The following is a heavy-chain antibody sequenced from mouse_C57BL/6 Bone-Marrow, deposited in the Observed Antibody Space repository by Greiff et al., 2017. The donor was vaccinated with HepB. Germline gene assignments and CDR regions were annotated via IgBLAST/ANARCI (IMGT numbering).Heavy chain of an antibody. Sequence: VQLQQSGAELVKPGASVKLSCKASGYTFTSYWMHWVKQRPGQGLEWIGMIHPNSGSTNYNEKFKSKATLTVDKSSSTAYMQLSSLTSEDSAVYYCALYYGNRFAYWGQGTLVTVSA. D-gene: IGHD2-1*01. CDR1: GYTFTSYW. V-gene: IGHV1-64*01. CDR2: IHPNSGST. J-gene: IGHJ3*01. CDR3: ALYYGNRFAY.